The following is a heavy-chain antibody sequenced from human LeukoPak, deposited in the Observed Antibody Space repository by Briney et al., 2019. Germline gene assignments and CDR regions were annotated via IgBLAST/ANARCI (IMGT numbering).Heavy chain of an antibody. V-gene: IGHV3-23*01. Sequence: PGGSLILSCAASGFTFNNHAMSWVRQAPGKGLEWVSGINGNGASTYYSDSVKGRFTISRDNSKNTLYLQMNSLRAEDTAVYYCAKGGRDYGDYAPDYWGQGTLVTVSS. CDR3: AKGGRDYGDYAPDY. D-gene: IGHD4-17*01. J-gene: IGHJ4*02. CDR2: INGNGAST. CDR1: GFTFNNHA.